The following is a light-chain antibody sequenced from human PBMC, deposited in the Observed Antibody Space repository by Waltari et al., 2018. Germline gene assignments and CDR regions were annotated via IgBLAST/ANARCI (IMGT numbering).Light chain of an antibody. CDR2: RNN. J-gene: IGLJ2*01. V-gene: IGLV1-47*01. CDR1: SSNIGTSF. CDR3: ASWDDSLSSVL. Sequence: QSVLTQPPSVSGTPGQRVTISCSGGSSNIGTSFVYWYQQLPGTAPHLLVNRNNQRPSGVPGRFSASKSGTSASLASSGLRSEDEADYFCASWDDSLSSVLFGGGTKLTVL.